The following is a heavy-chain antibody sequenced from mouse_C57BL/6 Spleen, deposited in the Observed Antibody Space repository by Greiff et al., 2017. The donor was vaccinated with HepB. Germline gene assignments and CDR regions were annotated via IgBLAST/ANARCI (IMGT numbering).Heavy chain of an antibody. CDR1: GYTFTSYW. CDR2: IYPSDSET. CDR3: ASGIGGDYFDY. D-gene: IGHD1-1*02. V-gene: IGHV1-61*01. Sequence: QVQLQQPGAELVRPGSSVKLSCKASGYTFTSYWMDWVKQRPGQGLEWIGNIYPSDSETHYNQKFKDKATLTVDKSSSTAYMQLSSLTSEDSAVYYCASGIGGDYFDYWGQGTTLTVSS. J-gene: IGHJ2*01.